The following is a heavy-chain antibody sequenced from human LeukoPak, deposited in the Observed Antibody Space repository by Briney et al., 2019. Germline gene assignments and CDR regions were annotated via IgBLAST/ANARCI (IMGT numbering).Heavy chain of an antibody. CDR2: INHSGST. J-gene: IGHJ6*03. V-gene: IGHV4-34*01. Sequence: PSETLSLTCAVYGGSFSGYYWSWIRQPPGKGLEWIGEINHSGSTNYNPSLKSRVTISVDTSKNQFSLKLSSVTAADTAVYYCARVGQDIVVVPAAMTYYYYYMDVWGKGTTVTISS. CDR3: ARVGQDIVVVPAAMTYYYYYMDV. CDR1: GGSFSGYY. D-gene: IGHD2-2*01.